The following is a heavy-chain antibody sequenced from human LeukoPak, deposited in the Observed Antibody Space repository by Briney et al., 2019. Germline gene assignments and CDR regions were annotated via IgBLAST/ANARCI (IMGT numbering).Heavy chain of an antibody. J-gene: IGHJ4*02. CDR1: GGTFSSCA. V-gene: IGHV1-46*01. CDR3: ARDIGWRDGYNFPSFFDY. Sequence: ASVKVSCKASGGTFSSCAISWVRQAPGQGLEWMGIINPSGGSTSYAQKFQGRVTMTRDTSTSTVYMELSSLRSEDTAVYYCARDIGWRDGYNFPSFFDYWGQGTLVTVSS. CDR2: INPSGGST. D-gene: IGHD5-24*01.